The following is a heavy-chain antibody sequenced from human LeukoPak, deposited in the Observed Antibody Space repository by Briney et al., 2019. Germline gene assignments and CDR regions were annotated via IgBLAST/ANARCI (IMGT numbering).Heavy chain of an antibody. CDR2: IKQDGSEK. V-gene: IGHV3-7*01. Sequence: GGSLRLSCAASGFTLSSYWMSWVRQAPGKGLEWVANIKQDGSEKYYVDSVKGRFTISRDNAKNSLYLQMNSLRAEDTAVYYCARDGGYDYVWGSYRPNWFDPWGQGTLVTVSS. CDR1: GFTLSSYW. CDR3: ARDGGYDYVWGSYRPNWFDP. J-gene: IGHJ5*02. D-gene: IGHD3-16*02.